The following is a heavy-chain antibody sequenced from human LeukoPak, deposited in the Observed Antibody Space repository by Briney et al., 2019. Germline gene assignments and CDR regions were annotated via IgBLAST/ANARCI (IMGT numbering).Heavy chain of an antibody. Sequence: SETLSLTCTVSGYSISSGYYWGWIRQPPGKGLEWIGSIYHSGSTYYNPSLKSRVTISVDTSKNQFSLNLTSVTAADTAVYYCARDSCSSNSCSFDFWGQGTLVTVSS. J-gene: IGHJ4*02. CDR2: IYHSGST. D-gene: IGHD2-2*01. V-gene: IGHV4-38-2*02. CDR3: ARDSCSSNSCSFDF. CDR1: GYSISSGYY.